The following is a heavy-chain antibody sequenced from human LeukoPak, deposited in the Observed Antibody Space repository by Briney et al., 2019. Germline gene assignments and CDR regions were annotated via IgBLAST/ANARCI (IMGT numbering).Heavy chain of an antibody. V-gene: IGHV3-74*01. Sequence: PGGSLRLSCAASGFSLSNYWMHWGRHAPGEGLGWGSRINVDGSVTSYADSVKGRFTISRDRARNTLDLQMNSLRPEDTAVYYCATFYYSRGYGAFDLWGQGTMVTVSS. J-gene: IGHJ3*01. D-gene: IGHD3-22*01. CDR1: GFSLSNYW. CDR2: INVDGSVT. CDR3: ATFYYSRGYGAFDL.